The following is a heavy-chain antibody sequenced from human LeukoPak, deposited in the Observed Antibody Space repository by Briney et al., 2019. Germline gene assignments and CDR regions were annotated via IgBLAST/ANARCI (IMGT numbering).Heavy chain of an antibody. CDR2: INPSGGST. D-gene: IGHD6-13*01. J-gene: IGHJ4*02. CDR1: GYTFTSYG. V-gene: IGHV1-46*01. CDR3: ARTRSKTIAAAGTDY. Sequence: ASVKVSCKASGYTFTSYGISWVRQAPGQGLEWMGIINPSGGSTSYAQKFQGRVTMTRDTSTSTVYMELSSLRSEDTAVYYCARTRSKTIAAAGTDYWGQGTLVTVSS.